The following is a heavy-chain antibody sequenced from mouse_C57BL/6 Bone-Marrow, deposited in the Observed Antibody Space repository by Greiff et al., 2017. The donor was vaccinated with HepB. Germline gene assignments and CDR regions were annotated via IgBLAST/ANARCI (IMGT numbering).Heavy chain of an antibody. V-gene: IGHV14-4*01. CDR3: TNYYARGAMDY. Sequence: VQLKQSGAELVRPGASVKLSCTASGFNIKDDYMHWVKQRPEQGLEWIGWIDPENGDTEYASKFQGKATITADTSSNTAYLQLSSLTSEDTAVYYCTNYYARGAMDYWGQGTSVTVSS. CDR1: GFNIKDDY. J-gene: IGHJ4*01. D-gene: IGHD1-1*01. CDR2: IDPENGDT.